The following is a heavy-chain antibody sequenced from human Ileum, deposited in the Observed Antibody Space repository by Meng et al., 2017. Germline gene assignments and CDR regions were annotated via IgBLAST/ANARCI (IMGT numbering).Heavy chain of an antibody. V-gene: IGHV1-8*01. J-gene: IGHJ6*02. D-gene: IGHD6-6*01. Sequence: ASVKVSCKASGYTFTSYDINWVRQATGQGLEWMGWMNPNSGNTGYPQKFQGRVTMTRNTSISTAYMELSSLRSEDTAVYYCARGPRSLVYYYYGMDVWGQGTTVTVSS. CDR3: ARGPRSLVYYYYGMDV. CDR1: GYTFTSYD. CDR2: MNPNSGNT.